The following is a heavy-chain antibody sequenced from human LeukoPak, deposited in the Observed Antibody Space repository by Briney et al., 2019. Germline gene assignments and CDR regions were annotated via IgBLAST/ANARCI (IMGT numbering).Heavy chain of an antibody. J-gene: IGHJ2*01. D-gene: IGHD3/OR15-3a*01. CDR2: ISYDGSNK. CDR1: GFTFSSYA. Sequence: GGSLRLSCAASGFTFSSYAMHWVRQAPGKGLEWVAVISYDGSNKYYADSVKGRFTISRDNAKNLLYLQMNSLRAEDTAVYYCARWTDWYFVLWGRGTLVTVSS. CDR3: ARWTDWYFVL. V-gene: IGHV3-30-3*01.